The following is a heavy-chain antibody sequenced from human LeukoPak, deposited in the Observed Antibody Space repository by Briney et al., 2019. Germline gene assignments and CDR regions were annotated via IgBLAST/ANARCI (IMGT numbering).Heavy chain of an antibody. J-gene: IGHJ6*02. CDR1: GYTFTGYY. CDR3: ARVPLYYYYGMDV. Sequence: ASVKVSCKASGYTFTGYYMHRVRQAPGQGLEWMGWINPNSGGTNYAQKFQGRVTMTRDTSISTAYIELSRLRSDDTAVYYCARVPLYYYYGMDVWGQGTTVTVSS. V-gene: IGHV1-2*02. CDR2: INPNSGGT.